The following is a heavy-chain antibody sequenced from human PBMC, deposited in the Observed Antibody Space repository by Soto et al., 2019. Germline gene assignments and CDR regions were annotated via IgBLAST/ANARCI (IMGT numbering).Heavy chain of an antibody. Sequence: GGSLRLSCAASGFTFSSYAMHWVRQAPGKGLEWVAVISYVGSNKYYADSVKGRFTISRDNSKNTLYLQMNSLRAEDTAVYYCARVKDYGDPVGYYYGMDVWGQGTTVTVSS. CDR3: ARVKDYGDPVGYYYGMDV. CDR2: ISYVGSNK. CDR1: GFTFSSYA. J-gene: IGHJ6*02. D-gene: IGHD4-17*01. V-gene: IGHV3-30-3*01.